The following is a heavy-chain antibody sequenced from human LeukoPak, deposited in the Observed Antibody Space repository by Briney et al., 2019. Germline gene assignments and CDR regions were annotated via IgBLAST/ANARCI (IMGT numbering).Heavy chain of an antibody. CDR3: VRDLMTTQTWDFDY. Sequence: ASVKVSCKGSGYTFTGYYMHWVRQAPGQGLEWMAWINPNSGATNYAQRFQGRVTVTRDTSISTAYMELSSLESDDTAMYYCVRDLMTTQTWDFDYWGQGILVSVSS. V-gene: IGHV1-2*02. J-gene: IGHJ4*02. CDR2: INPNSGAT. CDR1: GYTFTGYY. D-gene: IGHD3-16*01.